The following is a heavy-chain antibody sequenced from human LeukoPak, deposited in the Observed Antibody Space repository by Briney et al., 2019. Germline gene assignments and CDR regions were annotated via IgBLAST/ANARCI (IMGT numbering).Heavy chain of an antibody. Sequence: PSETLSLTCTASGGSISSSGYYWGWIRQPPGKGLEWIGTIYYSGSTYYNPSLKSRLTISVDTSKNHFSLKLSSVTAADTAVYYCARQRGGGYWYFDLWGRGTLVTVSS. CDR3: ARQRGGGYWYFDL. CDR1: GGSISSSGYY. V-gene: IGHV4-39*01. J-gene: IGHJ2*01. CDR2: IYYSGST.